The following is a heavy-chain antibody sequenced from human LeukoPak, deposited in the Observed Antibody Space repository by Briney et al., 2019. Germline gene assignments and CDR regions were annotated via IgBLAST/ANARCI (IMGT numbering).Heavy chain of an antibody. CDR2: INHSGST. CDR1: GGSFSGYY. CDR3: ARGLYSSGWYLAPHPKKAGYFDY. Sequence: PSETLSLTCAVYGGSFSGYYWSWIRQPPGKGLEWIGEINHSGSTNCNPSLKSRVTISVDTSKNQFSLKLSSVTAADTAVYYCARGLYSSGWYLAPHPKKAGYFDYWGQGTLVTVSS. J-gene: IGHJ4*02. V-gene: IGHV4-34*01. D-gene: IGHD6-19*01.